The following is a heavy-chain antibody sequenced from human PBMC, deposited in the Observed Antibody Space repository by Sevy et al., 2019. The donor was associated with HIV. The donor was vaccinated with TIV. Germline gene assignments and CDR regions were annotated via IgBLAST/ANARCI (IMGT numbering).Heavy chain of an antibody. V-gene: IGHV3-72*01. D-gene: IGHD6-13*01. CDR3: ATHAGIAAAVSVFDY. Sequence: GGSLRLSCAASGFTFSDHYMEWVRQAPGKGLEWVGRIRNKADSYTTEYAASVKGRFTISRDDSKNSLYLLMNSLKTEDTAVYYCATHAGIAAAVSVFDYWGQGTLVTVST. CDR1: GFTFSDHY. J-gene: IGHJ4*02. CDR2: IRNKADSYTT.